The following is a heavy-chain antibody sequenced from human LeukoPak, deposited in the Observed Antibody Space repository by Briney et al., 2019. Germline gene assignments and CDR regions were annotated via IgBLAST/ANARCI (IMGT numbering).Heavy chain of an antibody. CDR3: TCRSGYDSSLDC. J-gene: IGHJ4*02. Sequence: GGSLRLSCAASGFTFSASSLHWVRRASGKGLEWVGRIRNKVNNYATTYAPSVKGRFNFTRDDSKNTAYLQMNSLKPEDTAVYYCTCRSGYDSSLDCWGQGTLVTVSS. V-gene: IGHV3-73*01. CDR1: GFTFSASS. D-gene: IGHD5-12*01. CDR2: IRNKVNNYAT.